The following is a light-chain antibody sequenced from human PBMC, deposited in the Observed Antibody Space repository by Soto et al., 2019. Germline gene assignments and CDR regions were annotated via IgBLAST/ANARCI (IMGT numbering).Light chain of an antibody. CDR2: SAS. J-gene: IGKJ4*01. Sequence: AIQVTQSPSSLSASVGDRVTITCRASQAISRHLAWYQQKPGKPPKVLIYSASSLEWGVPSRFIGSGSGTDFTLTISSLQPEDFATYYCQQFNSLPITFGGWTRVETK. CDR1: QAISRH. CDR3: QQFNSLPIT. V-gene: IGKV1-13*02.